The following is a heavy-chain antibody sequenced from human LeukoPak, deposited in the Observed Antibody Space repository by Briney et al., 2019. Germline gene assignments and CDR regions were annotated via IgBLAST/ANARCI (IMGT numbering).Heavy chain of an antibody. Sequence: SETLSLTCAVYGGSFSGYYWSWIRQPPGKGLEWIGEINHSGSTNYIPSLKSRVTISVDTSKNQFSLKLSSVTAADTAVYYCARGLARPFGLVRSYYFDYWGQGTLVTVSS. V-gene: IGHV4-34*01. CDR3: ARGLARPFGLVRSYYFDY. D-gene: IGHD3/OR15-3a*01. CDR2: INHSGST. J-gene: IGHJ4*02. CDR1: GGSFSGYY.